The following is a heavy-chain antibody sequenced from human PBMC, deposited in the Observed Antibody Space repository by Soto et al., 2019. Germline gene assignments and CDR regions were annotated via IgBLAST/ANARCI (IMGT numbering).Heavy chain of an antibody. V-gene: IGHV4-31*03. CDR3: PRDRSHDFRSTGMDV. J-gene: IGHJ6*02. Sequence: SQTLSLTCTVSGGSISSGGYYWSWIRQHPGKGLEWIGYIYYSGSTYYNPSLKSRVTISVDTSKNQFSLKLSSVTAADTAVYYCPRDRSHDFRSTGMDVWGQGTTVTVSS. CDR1: GGSISSGGYY. CDR2: IYYSGST. D-gene: IGHD3-3*01.